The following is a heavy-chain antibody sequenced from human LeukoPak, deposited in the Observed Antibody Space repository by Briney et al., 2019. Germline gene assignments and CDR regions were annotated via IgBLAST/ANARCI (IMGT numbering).Heavy chain of an antibody. D-gene: IGHD2-8*01. CDR3: ARNTKTSTNVDY. CDR1: GDSISSYY. CDR2: IYYTGST. Sequence: SETLSLTCTVSGDSISSYYWSWIRQPPGKGLEWIGYIYYTGSTNYNTSLKSRVTISVDTSKNQFSLKLSSVTAADTAVYYCARNTKTSTNVDYWGQGTLVTASS. V-gene: IGHV4-59*01. J-gene: IGHJ4*02.